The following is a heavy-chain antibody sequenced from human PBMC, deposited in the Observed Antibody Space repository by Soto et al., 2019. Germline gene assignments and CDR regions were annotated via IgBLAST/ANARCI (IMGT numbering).Heavy chain of an antibody. CDR1: GFTFSSYA. J-gene: IGHJ4*02. CDR3: ATSDYDYGDYYDY. V-gene: IGHV3-23*01. Sequence: PGGSLRLSCAASGFTFSSYAMSWVRQAPGKGLEWVSAISGSGGSTYYADSVKGRFTISRDNSKNTLYLQMNSLRAEDTAVYYCATSDYDYGDYYDYWGQGTLVTVSS. CDR2: ISGSGGST. D-gene: IGHD4-17*01.